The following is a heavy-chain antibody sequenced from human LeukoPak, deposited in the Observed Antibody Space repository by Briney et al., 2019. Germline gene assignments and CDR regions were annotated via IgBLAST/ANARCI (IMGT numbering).Heavy chain of an antibody. CDR3: AKDTYSTSPYYFDY. J-gene: IGHJ4*02. Sequence: LRLSCAXAGXTLXNYAISWVRQAPGKGLKWVSGISSGGSTYYADSVKGRFTISRDNSKNTLYLQMNSLRAEDTAVYYCAKDTYSTSPYYFDYWGQGTLVTVSS. CDR1: GXTLXNYA. CDR2: ISSGGST. V-gene: IGHV3-23*01. D-gene: IGHD1-26*01.